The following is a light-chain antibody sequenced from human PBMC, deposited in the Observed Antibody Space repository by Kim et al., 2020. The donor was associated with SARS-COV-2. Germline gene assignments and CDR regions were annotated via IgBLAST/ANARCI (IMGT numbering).Light chain of an antibody. CDR2: GAS. CDR3: QQYDSWPRT. J-gene: IGKJ1*01. CDR1: QSVSSN. Sequence: GSPGERATLSCRASQSVSSNLVWYQQRPGQAPRLLIYGASTRATGIPARFSGSGAGTEFTLTISSLQSEDFVVYYCQQYDSWPRTFGQGTKVDIK. V-gene: IGKV3-15*01.